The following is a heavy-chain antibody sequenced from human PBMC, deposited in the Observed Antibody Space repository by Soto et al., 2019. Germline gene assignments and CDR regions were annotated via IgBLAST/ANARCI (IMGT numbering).Heavy chain of an antibody. CDR1: GFTFSNYA. D-gene: IGHD2-2*01. CDR2: ITGSGGTT. V-gene: IGHV3-23*01. J-gene: IGHJ4*02. Sequence: EVHLLEFGGGLVQPGGSLRLSCAASGFTFSNYAMNWVRQAPGKGLEWVSGITGSGGTTFYADSVKGRFTNSRDNSKNAVYLQMNSVRADDTAVYYCAKEYTSSSRGSFDYWGQGALVTVSS. CDR3: AKEYTSSSRGSFDY.